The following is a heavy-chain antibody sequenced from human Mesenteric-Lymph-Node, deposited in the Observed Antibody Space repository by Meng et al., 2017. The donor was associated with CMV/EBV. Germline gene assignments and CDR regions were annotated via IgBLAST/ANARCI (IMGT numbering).Heavy chain of an antibody. CDR3: AREEVVAATPVGWFDP. CDR2: INPSGGST. J-gene: IGHJ5*02. Sequence: ASVKVSCKASGYTFTSYYMHWVRQAPGQGLEWMGIINPSGGSTSYAQKFQGRVTITTDESTSTAYMELSSLRSEDTAVYYCAREEVVAATPVGWFDPWGQGTLVTVSS. CDR1: GYTFTSYY. D-gene: IGHD2-15*01. V-gene: IGHV1-46*01.